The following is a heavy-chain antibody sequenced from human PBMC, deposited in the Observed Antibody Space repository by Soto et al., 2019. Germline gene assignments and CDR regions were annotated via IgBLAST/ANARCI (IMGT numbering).Heavy chain of an antibody. CDR2: IQQSGDT. Sequence: SETLSLTCAISDGSSSSGHWWSWVRQAPGKGLEWIGEIQQSGDTLYSPSLKGRVTISLDKSKNQFSLNLRSLTAADTAVYYCGRQGSYTTEYWGQGTLVTVSS. V-gene: IGHV4-4*02. D-gene: IGHD2-2*02. J-gene: IGHJ4*02. CDR3: GRQGSYTTEY. CDR1: DGSSSSGHW.